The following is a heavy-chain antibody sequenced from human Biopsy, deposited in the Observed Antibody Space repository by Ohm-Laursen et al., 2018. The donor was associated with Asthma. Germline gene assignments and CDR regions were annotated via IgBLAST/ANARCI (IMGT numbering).Heavy chain of an antibody. CDR1: GGSFSSNY. D-gene: IGHD1-26*01. CDR2: THHSGYT. CDR3: ERGRSSRLSQWELLVSGGKRAHSSYGMDV. Sequence: TLSLTCAGYGGSFSSNYWSWIRQTTGKDLEWLGDTHHSGYTNDNPPRRSRLTLSVDTSKNQFSLRLTSVAAADTAVYYGERGRSSRLSQWELLVSGGKRAHSSYGMDVWGQGTTVTVSS. V-gene: IGHV4-34*01. J-gene: IGHJ6*02.